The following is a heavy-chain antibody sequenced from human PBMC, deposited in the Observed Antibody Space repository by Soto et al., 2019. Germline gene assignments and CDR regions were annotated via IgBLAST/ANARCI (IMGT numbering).Heavy chain of an antibody. CDR1: GYTFTGYY. D-gene: IGHD2-15*01. CDR3: AIGYCSGGSCSYFDY. V-gene: IGHV1-2*04. J-gene: IGHJ4*02. CDR2: INPNSGGT. Sequence: GASVKVSCKASGYTFTGYYMHWVRQAPGQGLEWMGWINPNSGGTNYAQKFQGWVTMTRDTSISTAYMELSRLRSDDTAVYYCAIGYCSGGSCSYFDYWGQGTLVTVSS.